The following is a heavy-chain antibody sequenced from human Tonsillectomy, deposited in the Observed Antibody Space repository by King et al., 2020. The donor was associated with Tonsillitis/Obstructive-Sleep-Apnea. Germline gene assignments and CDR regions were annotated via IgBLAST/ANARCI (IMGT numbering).Heavy chain of an antibody. J-gene: IGHJ3*01. D-gene: IGHD3-3*01. V-gene: IGHV4-39*01. CDR2: FYYTEIT. Sequence: QLQESNPGLVKPSETLSLTCTVSGGSISSRSYYWGWIRQPPGKGLEWIGSFYYTEITFYNPSLETRVTISVDTSKNQFSLKLSSVTAADTAVYYCASAIFGEVIILDAFHVWGQGTMVTVSS. CDR1: GGSISSRSYY. CDR3: ASAIFGEVIILDAFHV.